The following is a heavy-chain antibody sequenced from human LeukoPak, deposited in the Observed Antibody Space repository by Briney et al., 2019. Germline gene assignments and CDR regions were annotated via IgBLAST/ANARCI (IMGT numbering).Heavy chain of an antibody. CDR2: IQYDGRND. D-gene: IGHD3-10*01. CDR1: GFTFNTYG. J-gene: IGHJ6*03. Sequence: TGGPLRLSCAASGFTFNTYGMHWVRPAPGKGLEWVAFIQYDGRNDYYGDSVKGRFTISRDNSRKMLYLQMDSLTAEDTAVYYCAKEYFYGGGAYMDVWGKGTTVTV. CDR3: AKEYFYGGGAYMDV. V-gene: IGHV3-30*02.